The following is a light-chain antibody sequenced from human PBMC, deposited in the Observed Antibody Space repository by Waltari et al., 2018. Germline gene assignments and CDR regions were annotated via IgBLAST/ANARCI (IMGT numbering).Light chain of an antibody. V-gene: IGLV1-40*01. J-gene: IGLJ2*01. CDR3: QSYDPSLSVV. Sequence: QSVLTPPPSVSGAPGQRVTISCTGSGSHIGAGSDVPWYQQRPGEAPKLLIYGVNTRPLGVPDRFSGSQSGTSASLAIRGLQAEDEADYYCQSYDPSLSVVFGGGTKLTVV. CDR1: GSHIGAGSD. CDR2: GVN.